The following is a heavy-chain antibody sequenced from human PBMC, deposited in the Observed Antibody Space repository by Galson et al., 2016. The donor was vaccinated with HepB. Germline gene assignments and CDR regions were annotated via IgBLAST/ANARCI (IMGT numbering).Heavy chain of an antibody. Sequence: SLRLSCAASGFTFSTYAMSWVRQAPGKGLEWVSYISSNGATIYYADSVKGRFTLTRDNSKNTLYLQMNSLRAEDTAVYYCAREWAEMAVAGTAFDYWGQGTLVTVSS. J-gene: IGHJ4*02. CDR1: GFTFSTYA. D-gene: IGHD6-19*01. CDR2: ISSNGATI. CDR3: AREWAEMAVAGTAFDY. V-gene: IGHV3-48*01.